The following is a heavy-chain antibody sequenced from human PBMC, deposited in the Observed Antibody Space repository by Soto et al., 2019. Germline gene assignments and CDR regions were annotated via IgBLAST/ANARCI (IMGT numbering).Heavy chain of an antibody. D-gene: IGHD5-18*01. CDR2: ISGSGGST. Sequence: WGSLRLSCAASGFTFISYAIIFFRHSAFKWLEWVSAISGSGGSTYYADSVKGRFTISRDNSKNTLYLQMNSLRAEDTAVYYCAKDKVQLWSYYYYYGMDVWGQGTTVTVSS. CDR3: AKDKVQLWSYYYYYGMDV. J-gene: IGHJ6*02. V-gene: IGHV3-23*01. CDR1: GFTFISYA.